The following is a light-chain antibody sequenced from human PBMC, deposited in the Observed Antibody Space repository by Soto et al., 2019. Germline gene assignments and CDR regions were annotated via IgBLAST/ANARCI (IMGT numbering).Light chain of an antibody. J-gene: IGKJ2*01. CDR2: AAS. Sequence: DFQMTQSPSTLSASVGDRVTITCRASQNINNWLAWYQLKPGKAPKLMIYAASSLQSGVPSRFSGSGYGTEFTLTISSVQPDDFATYYCQQYNGLFGQGTRLEIK. V-gene: IGKV1-5*01. CDR3: QQYNGL. CDR1: QNINNW.